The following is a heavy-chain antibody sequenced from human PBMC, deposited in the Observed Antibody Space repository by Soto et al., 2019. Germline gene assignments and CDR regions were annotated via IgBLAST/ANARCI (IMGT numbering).Heavy chain of an antibody. V-gene: IGHV4-34*01. D-gene: IGHD2-15*01. CDR3: ARLVLGCSGGSCYFQNFDY. CDR2: INHSGST. J-gene: IGHJ4*02. CDR1: GGSFSGYY. Sequence: SETLSLTCAVYGGSFSGYYWSWIRQPPGKGLEWIGEINHSGSTNYNPSLKSRATISVDTSKNQFSLKLSSVTAADTAVYYCARLVLGCSGGSCYFQNFDYWGQGTLVTVSS.